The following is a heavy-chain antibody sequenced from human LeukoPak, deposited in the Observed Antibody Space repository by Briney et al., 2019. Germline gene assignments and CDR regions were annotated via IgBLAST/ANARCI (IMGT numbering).Heavy chain of an antibody. Sequence: GGSLRLSCAFSGITLSNYGMSWVRQAPGKGLEWVAGISDSGGRTKYADSAKGRFTISRDNSKNTLYLQMNSLRAEDTAVYFCAKRGVVIRVILVGFHKEAYYFDSWGQGALVTVSS. D-gene: IGHD3-22*01. CDR3: AKRGVVIRVILVGFHKEAYYFDS. CDR2: ISDSGGRT. J-gene: IGHJ4*02. V-gene: IGHV3-23*01. CDR1: GITLSNYG.